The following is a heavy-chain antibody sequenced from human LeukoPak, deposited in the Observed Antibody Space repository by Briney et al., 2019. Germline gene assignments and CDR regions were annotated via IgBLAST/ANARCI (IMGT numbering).Heavy chain of an antibody. J-gene: IGHJ5*02. V-gene: IGHV1-69*05. CDR2: IIPIFGTA. D-gene: IGHD5-18*01. CDR1: GGTFSSYA. CDR3: ARDRRGRGYSYGFGNWFDP. Sequence: GASVKVSCKASGGTFSSYAISWVRQAPAQGLEWMGRIIPIFGTANYAQKFQGRVTITTDESTSTAYMELSSLRSEDTAVYYCARDRRGRGYSYGFGNWFDPWGQGTLVTVSS.